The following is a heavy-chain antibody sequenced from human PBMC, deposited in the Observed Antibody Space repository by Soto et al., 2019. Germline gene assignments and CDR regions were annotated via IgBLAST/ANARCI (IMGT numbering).Heavy chain of an antibody. CDR3: AKWGGYGDC. J-gene: IGHJ4*02. Sequence: EVQLLESRGGLVQPGGSLRLSCAASGFSFSDYTMSWVRQAPGKGLEWVSGIIGSGGATSYVDSVKGRFTVSRDNSKNTLYLQMNSLRVEDTAVYNCAKWGGYGDCWGQGTRVTVSS. D-gene: IGHD5-12*01. CDR1: GFSFSDYT. CDR2: IIGSGGAT. V-gene: IGHV3-23*01.